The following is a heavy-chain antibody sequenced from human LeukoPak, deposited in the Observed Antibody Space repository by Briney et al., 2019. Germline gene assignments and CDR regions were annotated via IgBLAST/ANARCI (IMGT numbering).Heavy chain of an antibody. CDR3: ARRRNYGDYGPRWFDP. Sequence: ESLNISCKGSGYSFTSYWIGGVRQMPGKGLEWMGIIYPGDSDTRYSPSFQGQVTISSDKSISTAYLQWSRLKASDTAMYSCARRRNYGDYGPRWFDPWGQGTLVTVSS. CDR1: GYSFTSYW. V-gene: IGHV5-51*01. D-gene: IGHD4-17*01. CDR2: IYPGDSDT. J-gene: IGHJ5*02.